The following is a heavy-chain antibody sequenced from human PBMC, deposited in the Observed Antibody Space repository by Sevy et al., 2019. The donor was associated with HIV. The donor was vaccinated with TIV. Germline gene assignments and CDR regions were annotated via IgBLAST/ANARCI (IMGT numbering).Heavy chain of an antibody. CDR2: IYYTGSA. Sequence: SETLSLTCSVSGGSINSYFWTWIRQPPGKGLEWIGHIYYTGSANYNPSLKSRVTISIDKSKSQFSLNLSSVTAADTAVYYCARDDASNPRVLDYWGQGALVTVSS. V-gene: IGHV4-59*01. CDR1: GGSINSYF. CDR3: ARDDASNPRVLDY. D-gene: IGHD3-3*01. J-gene: IGHJ4*02.